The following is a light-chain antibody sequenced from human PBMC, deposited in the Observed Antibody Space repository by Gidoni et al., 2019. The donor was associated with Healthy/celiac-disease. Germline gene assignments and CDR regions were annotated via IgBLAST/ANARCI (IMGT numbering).Light chain of an antibody. V-gene: IGKV4-1*01. CDR1: QSVLYSSNNKYY. Sequence: DIVMTQSPDSLAVSLGERATINCKSSQSVLYSSNNKYYLAWYQQKPGQPPKLLIYWASTRESGVPDRFSGSGSGTDFTLTISSLQAEDVAVYYCQQYYSTPGSFGQGTKLEIK. CDR2: WAS. CDR3: QQYYSTPGS. J-gene: IGKJ2*04.